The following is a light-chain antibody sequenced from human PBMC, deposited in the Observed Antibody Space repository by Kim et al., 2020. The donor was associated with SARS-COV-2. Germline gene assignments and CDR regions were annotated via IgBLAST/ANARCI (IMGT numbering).Light chain of an antibody. V-gene: IGLV2-23*01. CDR2: VDN. J-gene: IGLJ3*02. CDR3: CSYAGGNTWV. Sequence: GQTITVSCSGTSSDVGNYNLVSWYQQHSGKAPRLVIYVDNKRPSGVSERFSGSKSGSTASLTISGLQPEDEADYYCCSYAGGNTWVFGGGTQLTVL. CDR1: SSDVGNYNL.